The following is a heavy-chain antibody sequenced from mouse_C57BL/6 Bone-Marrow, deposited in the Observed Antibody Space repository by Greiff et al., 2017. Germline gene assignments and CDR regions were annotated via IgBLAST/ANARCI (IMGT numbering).Heavy chain of an antibody. CDR1: GFTFSSYA. CDR3: ARVYYYAMDY. Sequence: EVSVVESGGGLVKPGGSLKLSCAASGFTFSSYAMSWDRQTPEKRLEWVATISDGGSYTYYPDNVKGRFTISRDNAKNNLYLQMSHLKSEDTAMYYCARVYYYAMDYWGQGTSVTVSS. CDR2: ISDGGSYT. V-gene: IGHV5-4*03. J-gene: IGHJ4*01.